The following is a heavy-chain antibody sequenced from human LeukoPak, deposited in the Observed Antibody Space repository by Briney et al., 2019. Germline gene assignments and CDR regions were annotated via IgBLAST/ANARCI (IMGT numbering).Heavy chain of an antibody. CDR3: TSHIAARPDY. CDR2: IRYDGSNK. Sequence: PGGSLRLSCAASGFTFSTYGMHWVRQAPGKGLEWVAFIRYDGSNKYYADSVKGRFTISRDNAKNSLFLQMNSLRAEDTAVYYCTSHIAARPDYWGQGTLVTVSS. V-gene: IGHV3-30*02. J-gene: IGHJ4*02. CDR1: GFTFSTYG. D-gene: IGHD6-6*01.